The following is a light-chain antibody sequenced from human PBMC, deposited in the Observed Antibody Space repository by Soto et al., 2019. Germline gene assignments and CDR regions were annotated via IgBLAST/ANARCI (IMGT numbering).Light chain of an antibody. CDR1: QGIRNG. V-gene: IGKV1-17*01. J-gene: IGKJ1*01. CDR2: AAS. Sequence: EIPMIQSPSSRSTSDGDRVTITSRASQGIRNGLGWFQQKPGRAPKRLIYAASSLQSGVPSRFSGSGSGTEFTLTISSLQPDDFATYYCQQYNSYSWTFGQGTKVDIK. CDR3: QQYNSYSWT.